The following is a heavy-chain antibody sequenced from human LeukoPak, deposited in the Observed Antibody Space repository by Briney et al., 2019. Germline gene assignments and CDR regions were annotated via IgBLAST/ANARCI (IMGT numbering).Heavy chain of an antibody. CDR2: IYPGDSDT. D-gene: IGHD2/OR15-2a*01. CDR3: ARSSLSYNYYYGMDV. V-gene: IGHV5-51*01. J-gene: IGHJ6*02. CDR1: GYSFTCYW. Sequence: PGESLKISCKGSGYSFTCYWIAWVRPMPGKGLEWMGIIYPGDSDTRYSPSFQGQVTISADKSISTAYLQWSSLKASDTAMYYCARSSLSYNYYYGMDVWGQGTTVTVSS.